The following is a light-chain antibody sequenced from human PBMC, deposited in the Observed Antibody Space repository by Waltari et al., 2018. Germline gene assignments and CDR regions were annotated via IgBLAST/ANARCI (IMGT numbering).Light chain of an antibody. Sequence: EIVLTQSPATLSLSPGERATLSCRASQSVSSYLAWYQQKPGQAPRLLNYDASNRATGIPARFSGSGSGTDFTLTISSLEPEDFAVYYCQQRSNWPKTFGQGTKLEIK. J-gene: IGKJ2*01. CDR2: DAS. CDR1: QSVSSY. V-gene: IGKV3-11*01. CDR3: QQRSNWPKT.